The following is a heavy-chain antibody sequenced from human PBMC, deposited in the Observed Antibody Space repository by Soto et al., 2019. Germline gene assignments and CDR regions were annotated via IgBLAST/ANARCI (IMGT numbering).Heavy chain of an antibody. Sequence: EVQLVESGGGLVQPGGSLRLSCAASGFTFSSYSMNWVRQAPGKGLEWVSYISSSSSTIYYADSVKGRFNISRDNARNSVFLQMNSLRDEDTAVYYCARDSIYDFWSGYLVYYYYGMDVWGQGTTVTVSS. J-gene: IGHJ6*02. CDR3: ARDSIYDFWSGYLVYYYYGMDV. CDR1: GFTFSSYS. CDR2: ISSSSSTI. D-gene: IGHD3-3*01. V-gene: IGHV3-48*02.